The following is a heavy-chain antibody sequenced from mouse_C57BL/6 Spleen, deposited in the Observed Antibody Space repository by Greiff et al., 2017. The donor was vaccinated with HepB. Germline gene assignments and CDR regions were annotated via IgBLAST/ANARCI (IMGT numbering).Heavy chain of an antibody. D-gene: IGHD1-1*01. CDR2: ISDGGSYT. V-gene: IGHV5-4*03. CDR1: GFTFSSYA. J-gene: IGHJ2*01. Sequence: DVKLVESGGGLVKPGGSLKLSCAASGFTFSSYAMSWVRQTPEKRLEWVATISDGGSYTYYPDNVKGRFTISRDNAKNNLYLQMSHLKSEDTAMYYCARVYGSSTYYFDYWGQGTTLTVSS. CDR3: ARVYGSSTYYFDY.